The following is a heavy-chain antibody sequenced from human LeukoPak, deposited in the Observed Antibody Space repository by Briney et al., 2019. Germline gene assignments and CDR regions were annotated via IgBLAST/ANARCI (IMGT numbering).Heavy chain of an antibody. CDR1: RGTFSSYA. V-gene: IGHV1-69*05. CDR2: IIPIFGTA. Sequence: SVKVSCKASRGTFSSYAISWVRQAPGQGLEWMGGIIPIFGTANYAQKFQGRVTITTDESTSTAYMELSSLRSEDTAVYYCASNYYDSSGYLGYFDYWGQGTLVTVSS. J-gene: IGHJ4*02. D-gene: IGHD3-22*01. CDR3: ASNYYDSSGYLGYFDY.